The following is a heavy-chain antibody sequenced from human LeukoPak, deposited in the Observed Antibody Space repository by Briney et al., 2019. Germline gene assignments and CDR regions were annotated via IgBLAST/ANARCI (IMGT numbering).Heavy chain of an antibody. J-gene: IGHJ3*02. CDR3: ARRLPPGAFDI. CDR1: GGSISSYY. V-gene: IGHV4-59*01. CDR2: IYYSGST. Sequence: SETLSLTCTVSGGSISSYYWSWIRQPPGKGLEWIGYIYYSGSTNYNPSLKSRVTVSVDTSKNQFSLKLSSVTAADTAVYYCARRLPPGAFDIWGQGTMVTVSS. D-gene: IGHD2-21*02.